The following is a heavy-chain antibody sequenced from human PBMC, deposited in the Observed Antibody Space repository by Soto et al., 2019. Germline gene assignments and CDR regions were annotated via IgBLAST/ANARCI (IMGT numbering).Heavy chain of an antibody. CDR2: IYYSGST. CDR3: ARRWGRTFDY. CDR1: GGSISSYY. J-gene: IGHJ4*02. V-gene: IGHV4-59*08. Sequence: SETLSLTCTVSGGSISSYYWSWIRQPPGKGLEWIGYIYYSGSTNYNPSLKSRVTISVDTSKNQFSLKLSSVTASVTDVYYCARRWGRTFDYWGQGTLVTVSS. D-gene: IGHD7-27*01.